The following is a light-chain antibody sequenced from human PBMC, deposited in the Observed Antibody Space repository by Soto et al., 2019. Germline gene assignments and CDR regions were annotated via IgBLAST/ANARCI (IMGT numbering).Light chain of an antibody. Sequence: QSVLTQPPSASGTPGQTVTISCSGGWYNIGKNLGYWYQQFPGTAPKLLIYMTNQRPSGVPDRFSGSKSGSSASLAVSGRRSADEAVYYCAAWDDSLRAWVFGGGTQLTVL. CDR1: WYNIGKNL. CDR3: AAWDDSLRAWV. V-gene: IGLV1-47*01. CDR2: MTN. J-gene: IGLJ3*02.